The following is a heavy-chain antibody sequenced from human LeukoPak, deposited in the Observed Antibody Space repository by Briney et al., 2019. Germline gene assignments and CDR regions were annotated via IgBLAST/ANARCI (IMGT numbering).Heavy chain of an antibody. CDR3: ARIRSGSYSMDY. D-gene: IGHD1-26*01. J-gene: IGHJ4*02. CDR2: IDWDDDK. Sequence: SGPTLVNPTQTLTLTCTFSGFSLSTSSMCVGWIRQPPAKALEWLARIDWDDDKYYSSSLKTRLTISKDTSKNQVVLTMTNMDPVDTATYYCARIRSGSYSMDYWGQGTLVIVSS. V-gene: IGHV2-70*11. CDR1: GFSLSTSSMC.